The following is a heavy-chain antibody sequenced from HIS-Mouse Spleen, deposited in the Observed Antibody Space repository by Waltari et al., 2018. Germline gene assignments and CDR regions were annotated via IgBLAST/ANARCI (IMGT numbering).Heavy chain of an antibody. V-gene: IGHV4-39*07. CDR3: AREIPYSSSWYDWYFDL. D-gene: IGHD6-13*01. Sequence: QLQLQESGPGLVKPSETLSLTCTVSGGSISSSSYYWGWISQPPGKGLEWIGCIYYSGSTYYNPALKSRGTIAVDTSKNQLSLKRSSVTAADTAVYYCAREIPYSSSWYDWYFDLWGRGTLVTVSS. CDR2: IYYSGST. J-gene: IGHJ2*01. CDR1: GGSISSSSYY.